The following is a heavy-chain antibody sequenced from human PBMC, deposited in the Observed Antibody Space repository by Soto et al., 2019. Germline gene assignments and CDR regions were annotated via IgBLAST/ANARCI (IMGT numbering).Heavy chain of an antibody. CDR1: GFSLSTSGVG. CDR3: AHSSPIYYDSSGTSPFDY. CDR2: IYWDDDK. D-gene: IGHD3-22*01. V-gene: IGHV2-5*02. J-gene: IGHJ4*02. Sequence: GSGPTLVNPTQTLTLTCTFSGFSLSTSGVGVGWIRQPPGKALEWLALIYWDDDKRYSPSLKSRLTITKDTSKNQVVLTMTNMDTVDTATYYCAHSSPIYYDSSGTSPFDYWGQGTLVTVSS.